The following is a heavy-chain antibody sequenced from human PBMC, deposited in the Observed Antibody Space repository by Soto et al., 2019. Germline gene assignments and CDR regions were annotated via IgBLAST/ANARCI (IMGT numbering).Heavy chain of an antibody. Sequence: LRLSCAASGFTFSSYAMSWVRQAPGKGLEWVSAISGSGGSTYYADSVKGRFTISRDNSKNTLYLQMNSLRAEDTAVYYCAKALFPSSGWYVEYGMDVWGQGTTVTVSS. D-gene: IGHD6-19*01. V-gene: IGHV3-23*01. J-gene: IGHJ6*02. CDR1: GFTFSSYA. CDR2: ISGSGGST. CDR3: AKALFPSSGWYVEYGMDV.